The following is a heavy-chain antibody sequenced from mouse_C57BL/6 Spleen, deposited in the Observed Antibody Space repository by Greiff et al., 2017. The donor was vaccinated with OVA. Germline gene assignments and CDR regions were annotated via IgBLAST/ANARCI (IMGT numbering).Heavy chain of an antibody. CDR1: GYAFSSYW. J-gene: IGHJ3*01. Sequence: VKLVESGAELVKPGASVKISCKASGYAFSSYWMNWVKQRPGKGLEWIGQIYPGDGDTNYNGKFKGKATLTADKSSSTAYMQLSSLTSEDSAVYFCARYGYYVLAYWGQGTLVTVSA. D-gene: IGHD2-3*01. V-gene: IGHV1-80*01. CDR2: IYPGDGDT. CDR3: ARYGYYVLAY.